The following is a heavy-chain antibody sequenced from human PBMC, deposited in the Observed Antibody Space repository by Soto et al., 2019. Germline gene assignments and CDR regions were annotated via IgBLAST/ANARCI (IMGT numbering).Heavy chain of an antibody. CDR3: VKGGVNPWHFDL. V-gene: IGHV3-23*01. J-gene: IGHJ2*01. CDR2: IVASGDIT. CDR1: GFILSNYA. Sequence: EEHLLESGGGLVQPGGSLTLSCAASGFILSNYAMTWVRQAPGKGSEWVSSIVASGDITKDADSVKGRFTISRDTSKNTLYLQMNSLRAEDTATYYCVKGGVNPWHFDLWSRGTLVAVSS.